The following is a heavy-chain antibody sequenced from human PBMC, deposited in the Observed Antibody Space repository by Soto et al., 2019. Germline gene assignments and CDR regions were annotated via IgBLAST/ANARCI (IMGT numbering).Heavy chain of an antibody. CDR3: ASLAKWCNSTSCYRSFQH. Sequence: SETLSLTCTVSGGSISSYYWSWIRQPPGKGLEWIGYIYYSGSTNYNPSLKSRVTISVDTSKNQFSLKLSSVTAADTAVYYCASLAKWCNSTSCYRSFQHWGQGTLVTVSS. J-gene: IGHJ1*01. CDR1: GGSISSYY. D-gene: IGHD2-2*01. V-gene: IGHV4-59*08. CDR2: IYYSGST.